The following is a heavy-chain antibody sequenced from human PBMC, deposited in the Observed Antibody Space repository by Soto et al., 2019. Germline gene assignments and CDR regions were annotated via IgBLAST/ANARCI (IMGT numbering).Heavy chain of an antibody. V-gene: IGHV1-46*01. CDR2: INPSGGRT. Sequence: KKRGASVKVSCKASGYTFTSYYMHWVRQAPGQGLEWMGIINPSGGRTSYAQKFQGRVTITRYTSASTAYMELSSLRSEDTAVYYCARARDIVVVPAAARTVYSGYDWPAFDIWGQGTMVTVS. J-gene: IGHJ3*02. CDR1: GYTFTSYY. D-gene: IGHD2-2*01. CDR3: ARARDIVVVPAAARTVYSGYDWPAFDI.